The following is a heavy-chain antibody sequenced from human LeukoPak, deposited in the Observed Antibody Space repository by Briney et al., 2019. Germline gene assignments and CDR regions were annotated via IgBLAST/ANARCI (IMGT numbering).Heavy chain of an antibody. D-gene: IGHD1-26*01. CDR1: GGSFSGYY. CDR3: ARGAGRGSCGY. CDR2: INHSGST. V-gene: IGHV4-34*01. J-gene: IGHJ4*02. Sequence: SETLSLTCAVYGGSFSGYYWSWIRQPPGKGLEWIGEINHSGSTNYNPSLKSRVTISVDTSKNQFSLKLSSVTAADTAVYYCARGAGRGSCGYWGQGTLVTVSS.